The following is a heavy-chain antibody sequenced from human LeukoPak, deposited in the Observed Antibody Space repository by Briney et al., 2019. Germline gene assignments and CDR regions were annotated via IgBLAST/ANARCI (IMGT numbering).Heavy chain of an antibody. CDR3: ATTTFSYYYDSSGYFDDAFDI. D-gene: IGHD3-22*01. Sequence: ASVKVSCKASGYTFTSYGISWVRQAPGQGLEWMGWISAYNGNTNYAQKLQGRVTMTTDTSTSTAYMELRSLRSDDTAGYYCATTTFSYYYDSSGYFDDAFDIWGQGTMVTVSS. CDR2: ISAYNGNT. J-gene: IGHJ3*02. CDR1: GYTFTSYG. V-gene: IGHV1-18*01.